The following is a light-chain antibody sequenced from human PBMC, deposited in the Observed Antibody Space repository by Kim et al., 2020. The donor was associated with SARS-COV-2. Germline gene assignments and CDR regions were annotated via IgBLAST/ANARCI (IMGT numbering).Light chain of an antibody. CDR3: QSYDSSTVV. Sequence: GKTVTISCPGSGGSIASNYVQWYHQRPGRAPTTVIYENNQRPSGVPDRFSGSIDSSSQSASLTISGLKTEDEADYYCQSYDSSTVVFGGGTQLTVL. CDR1: GGSIASNY. V-gene: IGLV6-57*02. CDR2: ENN. J-gene: IGLJ2*01.